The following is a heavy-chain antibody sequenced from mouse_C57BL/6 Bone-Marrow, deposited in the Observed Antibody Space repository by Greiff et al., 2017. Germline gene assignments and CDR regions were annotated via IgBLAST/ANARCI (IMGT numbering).Heavy chain of an antibody. CDR1: GYTFTSYW. V-gene: IGHV1-69*01. Sequence: QVQLQQPGAELVMPGASVKLSCKASGYTFTSYWMHWVKQRPGQGLEWIGEIDPSDSYTNYNQKFKDKATLTVDKSSSTAYIQLSSLTSEDSAVYYCARPDYWGQGTTLTVSS. CDR2: IDPSDSYT. J-gene: IGHJ2*01. CDR3: ARPDY.